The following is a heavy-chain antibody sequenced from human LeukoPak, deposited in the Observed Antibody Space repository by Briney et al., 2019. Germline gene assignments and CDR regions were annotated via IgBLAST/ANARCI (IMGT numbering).Heavy chain of an antibody. CDR2: INFSGST. CDR3: AREPET. Sequence: PSETLSLTCTLSGGSISHYYWSWNRLPPGRGLEWIGCINFSGSTHYNPSLKSRVTISVDTSKNQFSLKLTSLTAADTAVYFCAREPETWGQGTLVTVSS. D-gene: IGHD2-2*01. V-gene: IGHV4-59*01. CDR1: GGSISHYY. J-gene: IGHJ4*02.